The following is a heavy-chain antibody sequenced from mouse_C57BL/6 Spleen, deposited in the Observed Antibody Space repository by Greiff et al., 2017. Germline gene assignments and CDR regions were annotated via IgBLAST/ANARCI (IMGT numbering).Heavy chain of an antibody. J-gene: IGHJ1*03. CDR2: IHPNSGST. CDR3: ARLSDGV. Sequence: VQLQQPGAELVKPGASVKLSCKASGYTFTSYWMHWVQQRPGQGLEWIGMIHPNSGSTNYNAKCKSKATLTVNKSSSTAYMQHSSLTSEDSAVYYCARLSDGVWGTGTTVTVSS. V-gene: IGHV1-64*01. CDR1: GYTFTSYW.